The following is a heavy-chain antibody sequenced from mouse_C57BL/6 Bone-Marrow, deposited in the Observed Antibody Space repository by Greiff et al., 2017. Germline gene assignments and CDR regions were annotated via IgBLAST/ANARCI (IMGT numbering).Heavy chain of an antibody. V-gene: IGHV1-26*01. Sequence: VQLQQSGPELVKPGASVKISCKASGYTFTDYYMNWVKQSHGKSLEWIGDINPNNGGTSYNQKFKGKATLTVDKSSSTAYMELRSLTSEDSAVYYCAREWIYYYGSSYAMDYWGQGTSVTVSS. CDR2: INPNNGGT. J-gene: IGHJ4*01. CDR1: GYTFTDYY. D-gene: IGHD1-1*01. CDR3: AREWIYYYGSSYAMDY.